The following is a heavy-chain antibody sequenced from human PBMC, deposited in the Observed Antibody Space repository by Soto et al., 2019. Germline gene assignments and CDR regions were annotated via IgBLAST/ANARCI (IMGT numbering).Heavy chain of an antibody. J-gene: IGHJ6*02. D-gene: IGHD7-27*01. CDR3: ARHLTGDLGRGMDV. CDR1: GYTFTRYW. Sequence: GESLKISCRGSGYTFTRYWIGWVRQMPGKGLELMGIVFPDDSDVRYSPSFQGQVTISADKSINIAYLQWSALRASDTAMYYCARHLTGDLGRGMDVWGQGTTVTV. CDR2: VFPDDSDV. V-gene: IGHV5-51*01.